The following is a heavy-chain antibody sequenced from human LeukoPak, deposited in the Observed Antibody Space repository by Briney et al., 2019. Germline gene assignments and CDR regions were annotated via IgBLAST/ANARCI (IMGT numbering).Heavy chain of an antibody. CDR2: IIPIFGTA. D-gene: IGHD6-13*01. J-gene: IGHJ6*02. V-gene: IGHV1-69*13. Sequence: SVKVSCKASGGTFSSYAISWVRQAPGQGLEWMGGIIPIFGTANYAQKFQGRVTITADESTSTAYMELSSLRSEDTGVYYCARASEQQLEGPDYYGMDVWGQGTTVTVSS. CDR1: GGTFSSYA. CDR3: ARASEQQLEGPDYYGMDV.